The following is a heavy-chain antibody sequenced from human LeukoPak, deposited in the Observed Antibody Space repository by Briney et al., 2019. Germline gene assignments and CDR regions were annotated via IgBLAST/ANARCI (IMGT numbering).Heavy chain of an antibody. J-gene: IGHJ5*02. CDR2: IKQDGSEK. CDR1: GFTFSSYW. CDR3: ARDSGYYGSGNLP. V-gene: IGHV3-7*01. Sequence: GGSLRLSCAASGFTFSSYWMSWVRQAPGEGLEWVANIKQDGSEKYYVDSVKGRFTISRDNAKNSLYLQMNSLRAEDTAVYYCARDSGYYGSGNLPWGQGTLVTVSS. D-gene: IGHD3-10*01.